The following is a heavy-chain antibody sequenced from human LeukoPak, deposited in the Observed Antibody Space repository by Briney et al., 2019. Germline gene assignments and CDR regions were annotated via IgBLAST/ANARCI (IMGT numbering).Heavy chain of an antibody. J-gene: IGHJ3*02. CDR2: IYYSGST. D-gene: IGHD3-22*01. CDR1: GGSISSSSYY. V-gene: IGHV4-39*07. CDR3: ASCTPSFRYYYDSSGYYGRGAFDI. Sequence: SETLSLTCTVSGGSISSSSYYWGWIRQPPGKGLEWIGSIYYSGSTYYNPSLKSRVTISVDTSKNQFSLKLSSVTAADTAVYYCASCTPSFRYYYDSSGYYGRGAFDIWGQGTMVTVSS.